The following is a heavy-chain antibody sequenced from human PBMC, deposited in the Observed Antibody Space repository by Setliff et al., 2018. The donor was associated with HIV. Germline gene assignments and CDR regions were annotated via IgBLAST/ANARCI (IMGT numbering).Heavy chain of an antibody. V-gene: IGHV1-18*04. J-gene: IGHJ5*02. CDR3: ARDMTTVTYNWFDP. D-gene: IGHD4-17*01. CDR2: VSGYNGNI. Sequence: ASVKVSCKASGYAFSNYGINWVRQAPGQGLEWMGWVSGYNGNIRYAEKFQDRLTLTTDTSTTTAYMDLTSLRSDDTTVYYCARDMTTVTYNWFDPWGQGTLVTVSS. CDR1: GYAFSNYG.